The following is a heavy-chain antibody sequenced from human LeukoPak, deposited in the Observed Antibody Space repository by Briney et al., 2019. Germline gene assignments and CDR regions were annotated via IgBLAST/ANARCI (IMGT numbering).Heavy chain of an antibody. D-gene: IGHD3-3*01. CDR3: ARVHVDFWSGSEASGFDY. Sequence: SETLSLTCTVSGGSISSSNYYWSWIRQPAGKGLEWIGRIYTSGSTNYNPSLKSRVTISVDTSKNQFSLKLSSVTAADTAVYYCARVHVDFWSGSEASGFDYWGQGTLVTVSS. J-gene: IGHJ4*02. CDR2: IYTSGST. V-gene: IGHV4-61*02. CDR1: GGSISSSNYY.